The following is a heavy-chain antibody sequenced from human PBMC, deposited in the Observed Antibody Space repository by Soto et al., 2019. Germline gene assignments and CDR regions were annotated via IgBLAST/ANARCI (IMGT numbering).Heavy chain of an antibody. V-gene: IGHV4-30-4*08. J-gene: IGHJ4*02. CDR1: GGSISSGGYY. Sequence: SETLSLTCTVSGGSISSGGYYWSWIRQHPGKGLEWIGYIYYSGITYYNPSLQSRVTISVDTSKNQFSLKLSSVTAADTAVYYCASYDSSGYVFDYWGQGTLVTVSS. CDR3: ASYDSSGYVFDY. D-gene: IGHD3-22*01. CDR2: IYYSGIT.